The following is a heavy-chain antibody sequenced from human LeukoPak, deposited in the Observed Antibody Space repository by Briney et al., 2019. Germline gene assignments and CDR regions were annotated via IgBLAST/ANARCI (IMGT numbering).Heavy chain of an antibody. D-gene: IGHD3-10*01. V-gene: IGHV4-59*01. Sequence: ETLSLTCTVSGGSISSYYWSWIRQPPGKGLEWIGYIYYSGSTNYNPSLKSRVAISVDTSKNQFSLKLSSVTAADTAVYYCARDSDYYYGMDVWGQGTTVTVSS. J-gene: IGHJ6*02. CDR2: IYYSGST. CDR1: GGSISSYY. CDR3: ARDSDYYYGMDV.